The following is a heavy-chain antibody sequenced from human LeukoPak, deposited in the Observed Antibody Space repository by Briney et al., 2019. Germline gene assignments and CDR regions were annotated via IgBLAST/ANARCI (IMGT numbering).Heavy chain of an antibody. V-gene: IGHV1-18*01. Sequence: GASVKVSCKASGYTFTSYGISWVRQAPGQGLEWMGWISAYNGNTNYAQKLQGRVTMTTYTSTSTAYMDLRSLRSDDTAVYYCARDLVVVVPAAISRAGYYMDVWGKGTTVTVSS. CDR3: ARDLVVVVPAAISRAGYYMDV. CDR2: ISAYNGNT. J-gene: IGHJ6*03. D-gene: IGHD2-2*01. CDR1: GYTFTSYG.